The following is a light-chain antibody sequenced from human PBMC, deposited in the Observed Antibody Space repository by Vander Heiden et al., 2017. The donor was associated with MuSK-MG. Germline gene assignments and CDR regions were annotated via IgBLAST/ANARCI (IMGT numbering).Light chain of an antibody. J-gene: IGLJ2*01. CDR2: QDS. Sequence: SYELTQPPSVSVSPGQTASITCPGDKLGDKYACWYQQKPGQSPVLVIYQDSKRPSGIPERFSGSNSGNTATLTISGIQAMDEADYYCQAWDSRHVVFGGGTKLTVL. CDR1: KLGDKY. CDR3: QAWDSRHVV. V-gene: IGLV3-1*01.